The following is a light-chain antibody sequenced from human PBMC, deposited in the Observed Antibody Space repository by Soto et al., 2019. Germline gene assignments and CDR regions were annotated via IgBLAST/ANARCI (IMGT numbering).Light chain of an antibody. CDR1: SSDVGKFTF. J-gene: IGLJ2*01. CDR2: EVT. V-gene: IGLV2-23*02. CDR3: CSYAGSSTFL. Sequence: QSVLTQPASVSGSPGQSSTISCTGTSSDVGKFTFVSWHQQHPGKAPKLIIYEVTKRPSGVSNRFSGSKSANTASLTISGLQAEDEADYYCCSYAGSSTFLFGGGTKLTVL.